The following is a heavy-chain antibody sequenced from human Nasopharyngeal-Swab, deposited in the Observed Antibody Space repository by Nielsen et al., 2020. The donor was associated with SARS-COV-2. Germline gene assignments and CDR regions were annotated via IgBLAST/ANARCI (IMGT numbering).Heavy chain of an antibody. V-gene: IGHV3-33*01. Sequence: WIRRPPGKGLEWVAVIWYDGSNKYYADSVKGRFTISRDNSKNTLYLQMNSLRAEDTAAYYCARVPGDTAMASDYWGQGTLVTVSS. J-gene: IGHJ4*02. CDR2: IWYDGSNK. CDR3: ARVPGDTAMASDY. D-gene: IGHD5-18*01.